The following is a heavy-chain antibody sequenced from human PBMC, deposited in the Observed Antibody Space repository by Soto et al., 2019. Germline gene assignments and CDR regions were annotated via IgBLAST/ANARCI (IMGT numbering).Heavy chain of an antibody. V-gene: IGHV3-53*01. CDR3: ARDRLGRGWFDP. CDR1: GFTVSSNY. J-gene: IGHJ5*02. Sequence: GGSLRLSCAASGFTVSSNYMSWVRQTPGKGLEWVSVIYSGGSTYYADSVKGRFTISRDNSKNTLYLQMNSLRAEDTAVYYCARDRLGRGWFDPWGQGTLVTVSS. D-gene: IGHD6-19*01. CDR2: IYSGGST.